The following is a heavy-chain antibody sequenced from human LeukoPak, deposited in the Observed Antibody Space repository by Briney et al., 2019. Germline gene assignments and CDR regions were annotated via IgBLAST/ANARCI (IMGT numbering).Heavy chain of an antibody. D-gene: IGHD3-3*01. CDR3: ARVQGDFWSGSYYYDYMDV. CDR1: GFTFSGYG. J-gene: IGHJ6*03. Sequence: GGSLRLSCAASGFTFSGYGMNWVRQAPGKGLEWVSYISGTSGTIYNADSVTGRFTISRDNAKNSLYLQMNSLRAEDTALYCCARVQGDFWSGSYYYDYMDVWGKGTTVTVSS. V-gene: IGHV3-48*04. CDR2: ISGTSGTI.